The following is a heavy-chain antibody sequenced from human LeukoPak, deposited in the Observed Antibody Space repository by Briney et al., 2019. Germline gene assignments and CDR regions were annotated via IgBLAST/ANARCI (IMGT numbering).Heavy chain of an antibody. Sequence: PSETLSLTCTVSGGSISSYYWSWIRQPRGKGLEWIGCIYYSGSTNYNPSLKSRVTISVDTSKNQFSLKLSSVTAADTAVYYCAGSYSSSWYGRAEYFQHWGQGTLVTVSS. D-gene: IGHD6-13*01. CDR1: GGSISSYY. V-gene: IGHV4-59*08. CDR2: IYYSGST. J-gene: IGHJ1*01. CDR3: AGSYSSSWYGRAEYFQH.